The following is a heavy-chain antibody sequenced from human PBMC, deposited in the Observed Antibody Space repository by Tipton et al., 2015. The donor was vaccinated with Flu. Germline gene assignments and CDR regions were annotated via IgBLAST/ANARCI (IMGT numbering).Heavy chain of an antibody. J-gene: IGHJ3*02. CDR2: IYHSGST. D-gene: IGHD2-15*01. V-gene: IGHV4-38-2*02. CDR3: ARGSVVDAFDI. Sequence: TLSLTCTVSGYSISSGYYWGWIRQPPGKGLEWIGSIYHSGSTYYNPSLKSRVTISVDTSKNQFSLKLSSVTAAATAVYYCARGSVVDAFDIWGQGTMVTVSS. CDR1: GYSISSGYY.